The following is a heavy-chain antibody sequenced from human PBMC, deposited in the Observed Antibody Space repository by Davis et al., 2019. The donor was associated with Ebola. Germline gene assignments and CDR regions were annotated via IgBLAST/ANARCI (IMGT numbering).Heavy chain of an antibody. D-gene: IGHD3-3*01. V-gene: IGHV3-23*01. CDR3: VREWGGYNFDN. J-gene: IGHJ4*02. CDR2: IDVRDYNT. CDR1: GFSLTKYG. Sequence: GESLKISCAASGFSLTKYGMHWVRQAPGKGLEWISRIDVRDYNTYYADSVKGRFTVSKDDSKSTVHLQMNSLRVDDTAVYYCVREWGGYNFDNWGQGTLVTVPS.